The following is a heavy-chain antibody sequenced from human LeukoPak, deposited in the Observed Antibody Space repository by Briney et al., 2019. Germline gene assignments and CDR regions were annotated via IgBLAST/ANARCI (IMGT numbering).Heavy chain of an antibody. V-gene: IGHV3-23*01. D-gene: IGHD3-22*01. Sequence: GSLRLSCAASEFTFSSYGMNWVRQAPGKGLEWVSAISGSGNRTFYADSVKGRFTISRDNSKNTLYLHMNSLRAEDTAIYYCARVDYDRSGEDANAEYFQHWGQGTLVTVSS. J-gene: IGHJ1*01. CDR2: ISGSGNRT. CDR1: EFTFSSYG. CDR3: ARVDYDRSGEDANAEYFQH.